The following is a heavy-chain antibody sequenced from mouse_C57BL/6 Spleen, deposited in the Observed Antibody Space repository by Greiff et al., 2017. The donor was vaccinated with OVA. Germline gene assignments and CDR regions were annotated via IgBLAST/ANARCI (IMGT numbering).Heavy chain of an antibody. CDR3: ARLYDYDWYFDV. D-gene: IGHD2-4*01. J-gene: IGHJ1*03. CDR1: GYSITSGYY. Sequence: VQLKESGPGLVKPSQSLSLTCSVTGYSITSGYYWNWIRQFPGNKLEWMGYISYDGSNNYNPSLKNRISITRDTSKNQFFLKLNSVTTEDTATYYCARLYDYDWYFDVWGTGTTVTVSS. V-gene: IGHV3-6*01. CDR2: ISYDGSN.